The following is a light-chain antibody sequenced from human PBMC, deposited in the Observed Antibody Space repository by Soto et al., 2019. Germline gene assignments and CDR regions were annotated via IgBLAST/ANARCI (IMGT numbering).Light chain of an antibody. J-gene: IGKJ4*01. Sequence: EIVLTQSPATLSLSPGERATLSCRASQSFRGLLAWYQQKPGQAPRLLIYDAYNRATGIPPRFSGGGSGTDFTLTISRLEPEDFAMYYCQQYFTSPLTFGGGTKVDIK. CDR3: QQYFTSPLT. CDR1: QSFRGL. CDR2: DAY. V-gene: IGKV3-11*01.